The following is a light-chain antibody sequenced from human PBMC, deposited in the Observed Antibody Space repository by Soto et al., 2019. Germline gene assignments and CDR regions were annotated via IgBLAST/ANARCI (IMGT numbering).Light chain of an antibody. CDR1: QSISSY. CDR3: PQSYSTLWT. Sequence: DIQMTQSPSSLSASVGDRVTITCRASQSISSYLNWYQQKPGKAPKLLIYAASSLQSGVPSRFSGSGSGTDLTLNISSLQPEDFATYSCPQSYSTLWTFGQGTKVEIK. V-gene: IGKV1-39*01. J-gene: IGKJ1*01. CDR2: AAS.